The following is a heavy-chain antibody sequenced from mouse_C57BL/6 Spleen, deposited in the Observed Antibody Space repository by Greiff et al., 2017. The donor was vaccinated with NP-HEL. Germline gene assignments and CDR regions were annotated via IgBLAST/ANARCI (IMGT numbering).Heavy chain of an antibody. V-gene: IGHV1-80*01. J-gene: IGHJ2*01. CDR3: ARSRYGNCVPFDY. CDR2: IYPGGGDT. CDR1: GYTFSGYW. Sequence: QVQLKESGAELVKPGASVKISCKASGYTFSGYWMNWVKQRPGKGLEWIGQIYPGGGDTNYNDKFKGKATLTADKSSNTAYMQLSSLTSEDSAVYFCARSRYGNCVPFDYWGQGTTLTVSS. D-gene: IGHD2-1*01.